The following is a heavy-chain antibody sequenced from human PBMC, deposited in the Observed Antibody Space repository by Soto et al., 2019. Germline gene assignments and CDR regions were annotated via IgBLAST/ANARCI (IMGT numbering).Heavy chain of an antibody. CDR3: ARDLKGDYYFDY. CDR1: GGSISSGGYY. J-gene: IGHJ4*02. Sequence: SETLSLTCTVSGGSISSGGYYWSWIRQHPGKGLEWIGYIYYSGSTYYNPSLKSRVTISVDTSKNQFSLKLSSVTAADTAVYYCARDLKGDYYFDYWGQGTLVTVSS. D-gene: IGHD2-21*02. CDR2: IYYSGST. V-gene: IGHV4-31*03.